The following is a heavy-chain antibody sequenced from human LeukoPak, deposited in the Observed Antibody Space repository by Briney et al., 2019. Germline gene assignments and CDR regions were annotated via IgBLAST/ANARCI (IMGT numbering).Heavy chain of an antibody. D-gene: IGHD2-15*01. CDR1: GFTFSSYG. Sequence: GGSLRLSCAASGFTFSSYGMHWVRQAPGKGLEGVAVISYGGSNKYYADSVKGRFTISRDNSKNTLYLQMNSLRAEDTAVYYCAKGARGGCSGGSCNPFDYRGQEPWSPSPQ. J-gene: IGHJ4*01. CDR2: ISYGGSNK. CDR3: AKGARGGCSGGSCNPFDY. V-gene: IGHV3-30*18.